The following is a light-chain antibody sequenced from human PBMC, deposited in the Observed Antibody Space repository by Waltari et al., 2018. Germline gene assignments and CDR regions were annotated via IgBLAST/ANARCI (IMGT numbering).Light chain of an antibody. J-gene: IGKJ4*01. CDR2: GAS. CDR1: QDSNDF. CDR3: QQANSFVPLT. Sequence: RGSQDSNDFFAWYQQKPGKAPYLLIYGASVLQSGVPARFSGSGSRTNFTLTINSLQPEDFATYFCQQANSFVPLTFGGGTRVQIK. V-gene: IGKV1-12*01.